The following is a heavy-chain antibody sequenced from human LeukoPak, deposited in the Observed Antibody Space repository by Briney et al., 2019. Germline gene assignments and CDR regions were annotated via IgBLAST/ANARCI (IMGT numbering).Heavy chain of an antibody. D-gene: IGHD6-13*01. CDR2: IDPSDSYT. V-gene: IGHV5-10-1*01. J-gene: IGHJ4*02. CDR1: GYRFTTYW. CDR3: ARHAKAYGSSCDY. Sequence: GESLRISCKGSGYRFTTYWISWGRQMPGKGVEWMGRIDPSDSYTNYSPSFQGHVTISADKSFSTAYLQWTSLKASDTAMYYCARHAKAYGSSCDYWGQGTLVTVSS.